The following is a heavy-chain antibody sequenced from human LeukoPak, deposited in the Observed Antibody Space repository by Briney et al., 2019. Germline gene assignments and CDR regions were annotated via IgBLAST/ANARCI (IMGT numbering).Heavy chain of an antibody. V-gene: IGHV4-30-4*07. Sequence: SQTLSLTCTVSGGSISSGVYSWSWFRQPPGKGLEWIGYIYYSGNTYYNPSLKSRVTISVDTSKNQFSLKLSSVTAADTAVYYCARDLSPHDYGILDAFDIWGQGTMVTVSS. D-gene: IGHD4-17*01. CDR2: IYYSGNT. CDR1: GGSISSGVYS. CDR3: ARDLSPHDYGILDAFDI. J-gene: IGHJ3*02.